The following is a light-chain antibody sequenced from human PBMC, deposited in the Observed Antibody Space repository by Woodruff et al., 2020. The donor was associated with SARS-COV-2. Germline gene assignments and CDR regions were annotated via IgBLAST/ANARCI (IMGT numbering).Light chain of an antibody. J-gene: IGLJ1*01. CDR1: SSNIGNNY. Sequence: ISCSGSSSNIGNNYVSWYQQLPGTAPKLLIYDNNKRPSGIPDRFSGSKSGTSATLGITGLQTGDEADYYCGTWDSSLSVYVF. V-gene: IGLV1-51*01. CDR3: GTWDSSLSVYV. CDR2: DNN.